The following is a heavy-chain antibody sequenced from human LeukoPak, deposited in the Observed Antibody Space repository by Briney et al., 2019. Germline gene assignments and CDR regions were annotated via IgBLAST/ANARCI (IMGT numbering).Heavy chain of an antibody. D-gene: IGHD1-26*01. CDR3: ARASGSYWWFDS. J-gene: IGHJ5*01. Sequence: ASVKVSCKASGYTFTNYGISWVRQAPGQGLEWMGWISAYNGNTNYAQKVLGRVTMTTDTSTRTAYMGLRSLRSDDTAVYYCARASGSYWWFDSWGQGTLVTVSS. CDR1: GYTFTNYG. V-gene: IGHV1-18*01. CDR2: ISAYNGNT.